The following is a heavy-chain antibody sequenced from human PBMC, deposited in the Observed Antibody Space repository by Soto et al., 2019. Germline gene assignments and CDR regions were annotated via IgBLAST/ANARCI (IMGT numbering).Heavy chain of an antibody. CDR2: IYHSGIT. D-gene: IGHD6-19*01. J-gene: IGHJ4*02. CDR3: ARSIAVAGPFDY. Sequence: SLTCSVSGGSITKYFWSWIRRPPGKGLEWIGFIYHSGITNYNPSLMSRVAISVDTPKNQFSLKLTSVTAADTAVYYCARSIAVAGPFDYWGQGTLVTVSS. CDR1: GGSITKYF. V-gene: IGHV4-59*01.